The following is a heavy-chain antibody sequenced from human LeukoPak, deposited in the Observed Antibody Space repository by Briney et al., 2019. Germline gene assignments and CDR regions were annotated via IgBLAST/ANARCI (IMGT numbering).Heavy chain of an antibody. V-gene: IGHV3-30*02. CDR1: GFTFSSYG. J-gene: IGHJ6*02. Sequence: GGSLRLSCAASGFTFSSYGMRWVRQAPGKGLEWVAFIRYDGSNKYYADSVKGRFTISRDNSKNTLYLQMNSLRAEDTAVYYCAKDPTQQLVYYYYYGMDVWGQGTTVTVSS. D-gene: IGHD6-13*01. CDR3: AKDPTQQLVYYYYYGMDV. CDR2: IRYDGSNK.